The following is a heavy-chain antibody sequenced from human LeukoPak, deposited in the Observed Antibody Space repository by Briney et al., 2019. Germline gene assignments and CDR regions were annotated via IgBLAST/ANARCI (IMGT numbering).Heavy chain of an antibody. Sequence: GGPLRLPCAASGFTFSGYSMNWVRQAPGKGLEWFSSVSNRGSDIYYGDSVKGRFTISRDKAKNSLYLQMNNLRADDTALYYCARGVTAGDYWGQGTLVTVSS. D-gene: IGHD2-21*02. CDR1: GFTFSGYS. V-gene: IGHV3-21*01. J-gene: IGHJ4*02. CDR3: ARGVTAGDY. CDR2: VSNRGSDI.